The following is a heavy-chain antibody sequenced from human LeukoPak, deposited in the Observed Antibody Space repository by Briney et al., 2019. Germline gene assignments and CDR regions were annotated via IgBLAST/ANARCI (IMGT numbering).Heavy chain of an antibody. D-gene: IGHD1-26*01. J-gene: IGHJ3*02. CDR3: ARTVGATGAFDI. Sequence: GASVKVSCKASGYTFINYGLTWVRQAPGQGFEWMGWISVYTGSTNYAQKLQGRVTMPTDPSTSTAYMDLRSLRSDDTAVYYCARTVGATGAFDIWGQGTMVIVSS. V-gene: IGHV1-18*01. CDR2: ISVYTGST. CDR1: GYTFINYG.